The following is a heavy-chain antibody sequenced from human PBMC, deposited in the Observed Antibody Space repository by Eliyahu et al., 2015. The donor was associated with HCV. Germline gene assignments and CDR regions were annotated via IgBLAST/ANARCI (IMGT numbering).Heavy chain of an antibody. J-gene: IGHJ5*02. CDR3: ASGGGGIAVAGTGGWFDP. Sequence: QVQLQESGPGLVKPSETLSLTCTVYGGSITPYYWSWIRQPPGKGLXWIGXIXYSGSTHYNPSLKSRVTISLDTSKNQFSLKLTSVTAADTAVYYCASGGGGIAVAGTGGWFDPWGQGTLVTVSS. CDR2: IXYSGST. V-gene: IGHV4-59*01. CDR1: GGSITPYY. D-gene: IGHD6-19*01.